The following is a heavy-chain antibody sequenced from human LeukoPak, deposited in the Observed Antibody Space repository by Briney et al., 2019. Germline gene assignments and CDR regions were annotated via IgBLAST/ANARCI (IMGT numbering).Heavy chain of an antibody. CDR1: GYTFTSYG. Sequence: VASVKVSCKASGYTFTSYGISWVRQAPGQGLEWMGWISAYNGNTNYAQNLQGRVTMTTDTSTSTAYMELRSLRSDDTAVYYCASEIEGGSSTRSLNYWGQGTLVTVSS. D-gene: IGHD2-2*01. J-gene: IGHJ4*02. CDR2: ISAYNGNT. V-gene: IGHV1-18*01. CDR3: ASEIEGGSSTRSLNY.